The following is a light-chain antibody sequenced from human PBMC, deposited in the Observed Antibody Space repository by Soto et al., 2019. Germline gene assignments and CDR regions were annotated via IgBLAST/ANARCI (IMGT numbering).Light chain of an antibody. J-gene: IGLJ3*02. CDR1: SHNIGSNY. V-gene: IGLV1-47*01. Sequence: QAVVTQPPSASETPGQRVTMSCSGSSHNIGSNYVYWYQQLPGTAPKLLIYRNNQRPSGVPDRFSGSKSGTSASLAISGLRSEDEADYYCAAWDDSLSGVFGGGTKLTVL. CDR3: AAWDDSLSGV. CDR2: RNN.